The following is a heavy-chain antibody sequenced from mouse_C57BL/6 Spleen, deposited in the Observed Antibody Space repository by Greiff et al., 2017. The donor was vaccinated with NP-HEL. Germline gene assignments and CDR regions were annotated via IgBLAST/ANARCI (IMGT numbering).Heavy chain of an antibody. J-gene: IGHJ3*01. V-gene: IGHV3-6*01. Sequence: EVQLQESGPGLVKPSQSLSLTCSVTGYSITSGYYWNWIRQFPGNKLEWMGYISYDGSNNYNPSLKNRISITRDTSKNQFFLKLNSVTTEDTATYYCARDLYYYGSLFAYWGQGTLVTVSA. CDR2: ISYDGSN. D-gene: IGHD1-1*01. CDR1: GYSITSGYY. CDR3: ARDLYYYGSLFAY.